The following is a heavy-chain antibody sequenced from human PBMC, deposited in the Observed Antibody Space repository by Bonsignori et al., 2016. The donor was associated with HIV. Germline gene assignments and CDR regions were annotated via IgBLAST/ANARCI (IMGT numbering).Heavy chain of an antibody. V-gene: IGHV1-8*01. D-gene: IGHD2-8*01. Sequence: WVRQAPGQGLEWMGWMNPNSGKTGFAQEFQGRVTMTRDTSISTAYMELTSLRSEDTAMYFCARGRYCPQGDCVTRVTIDHWGQGTLVTVSS. CDR2: MNPNSGKT. CDR3: ARGRYCPQGDCVTRVTIDH. J-gene: IGHJ4*02.